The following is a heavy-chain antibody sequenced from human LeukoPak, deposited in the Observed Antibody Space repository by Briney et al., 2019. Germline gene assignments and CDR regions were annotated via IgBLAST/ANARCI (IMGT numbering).Heavy chain of an antibody. CDR3: AGNPNDVGCGDGVCYTDYYYYMDV. D-gene: IGHD2-8*01. CDR1: GYTFTDYY. CDR2: IEAKSGGT. Sequence: ASVKVSCKASGYTFTDYYIHWVRQAPGQGLEWMGWIEAKSGGTTYAQKFQGRVTMTSDTSISTAYLELSRLGSDDTALYYCAGNPNDVGCGDGVCYTDYYYYMDVWGKGTTVTVSS. V-gene: IGHV1-2*02. J-gene: IGHJ6*03.